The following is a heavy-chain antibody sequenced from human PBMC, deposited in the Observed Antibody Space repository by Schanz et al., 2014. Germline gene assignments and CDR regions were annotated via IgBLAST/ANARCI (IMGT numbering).Heavy chain of an antibody. J-gene: IGHJ5*02. CDR3: ARDRGYDFSFDP. Sequence: QVQLQESGPGLVKSSETLSLTCTVSGGSISSFYWGWIRQPAGKGLEWIGRIYTSGSTNYNPSLKSGVPMSLATSKNQFSLKLSSVTAADTAVYYCARDRGYDFSFDPWGQGTLVTVSS. V-gene: IGHV4-4*07. CDR1: GGSISSFY. CDR2: IYTSGST. D-gene: IGHD3-3*01.